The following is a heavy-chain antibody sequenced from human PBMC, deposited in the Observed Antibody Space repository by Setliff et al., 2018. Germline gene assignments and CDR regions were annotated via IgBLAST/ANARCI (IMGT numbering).Heavy chain of an antibody. J-gene: IGHJ6*02. CDR3: ARVSQLVVLSLYYYYGMDV. V-gene: IGHV4-31*03. CDR1: GGSISSGGYY. D-gene: IGHD6-6*01. CDR2: IYYSGST. Sequence: KASETLSLTCTVSGGSISSGGYYWSWIRQHPGKGLEWIGYIYYSGSTYYNPSLKSRVTISVDTSKNQFSLRLNSATAADTAVYYCARVSQLVVLSLYYYYGMDVWGQGTTVTVSS.